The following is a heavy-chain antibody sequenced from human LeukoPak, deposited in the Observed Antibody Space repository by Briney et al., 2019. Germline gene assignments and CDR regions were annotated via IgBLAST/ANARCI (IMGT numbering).Heavy chain of an antibody. J-gene: IGHJ4*02. Sequence: GGSLRLSCAASGFTFSSYSMNWVRQAPGKGLEWVAIISYDASNKYYADSVKGRFTISRDNSKNTLYLQMNSLRAEDTAVYYCAKDSRGYQDYFDYWGQGTLVTVSS. CDR1: GFTFSSYS. V-gene: IGHV3-30*18. D-gene: IGHD3-22*01. CDR2: ISYDASNK. CDR3: AKDSRGYQDYFDY.